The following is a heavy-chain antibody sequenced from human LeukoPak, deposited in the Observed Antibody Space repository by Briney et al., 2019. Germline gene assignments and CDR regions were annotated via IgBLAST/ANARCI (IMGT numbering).Heavy chain of an antibody. V-gene: IGHV3-23*01. J-gene: IGHJ3*02. CDR2: ISGSGGSP. CDR3: ATPTTVTTDI. D-gene: IGHD4-17*01. CDR1: GFTFSSYG. Sequence: QSGGSLRLSCAASGFTFSSYGMSWVRQAPGKGLEWVSSISGSGGSPYYAGSVKGRFTISRDNSKNTLYLQMNSLRAEDTAVYYCATPTTVTTDIWGQGTMVTVSS.